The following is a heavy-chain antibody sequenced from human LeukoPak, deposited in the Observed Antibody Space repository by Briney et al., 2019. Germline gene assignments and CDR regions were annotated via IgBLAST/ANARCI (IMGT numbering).Heavy chain of an antibody. D-gene: IGHD2-2*01. J-gene: IGHJ3*02. Sequence: GGSLRLSCAASGFTFSSYSMNWVRQAPGKGLEWVSSISSGSTYIYYADSVKGRFTISRDNAKNSLYLQMNRLRAEDTAVYYCAPPSSTSCCGAFDIWGQGTLVTVSS. CDR1: GFTFSSYS. CDR3: APPSSTSCCGAFDI. V-gene: IGHV3-21*06. CDR2: ISSGSTYI.